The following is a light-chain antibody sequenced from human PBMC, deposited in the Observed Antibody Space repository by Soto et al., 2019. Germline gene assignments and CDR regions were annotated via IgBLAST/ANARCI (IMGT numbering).Light chain of an antibody. CDR1: SSDVGGYNY. V-gene: IGLV2-14*01. Sequence: QSALTQPASVSGSPGQSITISCTGTSSDVGGYNYVSWYQQHPGKAPKLMIYEVSNRPSGVSNRFSGSKSGNTASLTISGLQAEDEGDYYRSSYTSSHTLSYFFRTGTKLTVL. J-gene: IGLJ1*01. CDR3: SSYTSSHTLSYF. CDR2: EVS.